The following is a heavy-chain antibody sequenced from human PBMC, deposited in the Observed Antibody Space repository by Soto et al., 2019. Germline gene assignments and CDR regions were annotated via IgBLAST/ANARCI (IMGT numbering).Heavy chain of an antibody. CDR2: IYSSENT. V-gene: IGHV4-39*01. D-gene: IGHD1-7*01. CDR1: GDSVSTNSYS. J-gene: IGHJ4*02. CDR3: ARRRKLHFDY. Sequence: SETLSLTCTVSGDSVSTNSYSWGWIRQSPGKGLEWIGTIYSSENTYYNPSLLSRVTISVDTSKNEFSLRLSSVTAADTAVYYCARRRKLHFDYWGQGTLVTVSS.